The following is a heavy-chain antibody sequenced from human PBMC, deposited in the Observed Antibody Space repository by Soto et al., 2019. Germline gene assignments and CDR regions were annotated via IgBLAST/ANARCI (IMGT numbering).Heavy chain of an antibody. J-gene: IGHJ6*03. CDR2: MNPNSGNT. D-gene: IGHD3-3*01. CDR1: GYTFTSYG. V-gene: IGHV1-8*02. Sequence: ASVKVSCKASGYTFTSYGISWVRQATGQGLEWMGWMNPNSGNTDYAQKFQGRVTMTRNTSISTAYMELSSLRSEDTAVYYCARYFWSGYYNYYYYYMDVWGKGTTVTVSS. CDR3: ARYFWSGYYNYYYYYMDV.